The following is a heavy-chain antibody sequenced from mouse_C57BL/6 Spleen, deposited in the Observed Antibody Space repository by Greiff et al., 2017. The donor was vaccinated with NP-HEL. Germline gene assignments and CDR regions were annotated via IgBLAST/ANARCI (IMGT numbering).Heavy chain of an antibody. CDR3: ASYYYGSSFDY. J-gene: IGHJ2*01. V-gene: IGHV3-6*01. CDR2: ISYDGSN. D-gene: IGHD1-1*01. Sequence: EVKLQESGPGLVKPSQSLSLTCSVTGYSITSGYYWNWIRQFPGNKLEWMGYISYDGSNNYNPSLKNRISITRDTSKNQFFLKLNSVTTEDTATYYCASYYYGSSFDYWGQSTTLTVSS. CDR1: GYSITSGYY.